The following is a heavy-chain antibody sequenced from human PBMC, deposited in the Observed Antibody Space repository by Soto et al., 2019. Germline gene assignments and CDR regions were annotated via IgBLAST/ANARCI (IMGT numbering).Heavy chain of an antibody. CDR2: IIPICGTA. V-gene: IGHV1-69*01. J-gene: IGHJ6*02. Sequence: QVQLVQSGAEVKKPGSSVKVSCKASGGTFSSYAISWVRQAPGQGLEWMGGIIPICGTANYAQKFQGRVTISADEYTSTGYMELRSLRSEDTAVYYCARSQGSSTSLEIYYYYYYGMDVWGQGTTVTVSS. CDR3: ARSQGSSTSLEIYYYYYYGMDV. D-gene: IGHD2-2*01. CDR1: GGTFSSYA.